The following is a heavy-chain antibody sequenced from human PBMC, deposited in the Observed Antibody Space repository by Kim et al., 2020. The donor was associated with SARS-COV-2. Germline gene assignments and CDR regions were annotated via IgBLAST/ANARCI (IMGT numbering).Heavy chain of an antibody. CDR3: AREQPNNYDSSVGTFDI. CDR1: AFTVSSNY. J-gene: IGHJ3*02. Sequence: GGSLRLSCEVSAFTVSSNYMSWVRQASGKGLEWISVIYRGGSTYTADSVKGRFIISRDISKNTVYLQMNSLRVEDTAMYFCAREQPNNYDSSVGTFDIWGPGKMVTVSS. CDR2: IYRGGST. V-gene: IGHV3-66*01. D-gene: IGHD3-22*01.